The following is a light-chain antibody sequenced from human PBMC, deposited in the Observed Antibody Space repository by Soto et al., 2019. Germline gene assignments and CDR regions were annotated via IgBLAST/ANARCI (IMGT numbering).Light chain of an antibody. CDR1: HSVSSSY. CDR2: GAS. V-gene: IGKV3-20*01. Sequence: EIVLTQSPGTLSLSPGERATLSCRASHSVSSSYLAWYQQKPGQAPRLLIYGASTRATGIPDRFSGSGSGTDFTLTISRLEPEDFAVYYCQQYSSSPRTFGQGTKVEMK. CDR3: QQYSSSPRT. J-gene: IGKJ1*01.